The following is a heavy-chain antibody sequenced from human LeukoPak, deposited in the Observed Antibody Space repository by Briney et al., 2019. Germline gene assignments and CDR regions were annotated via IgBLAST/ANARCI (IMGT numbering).Heavy chain of an antibody. CDR3: AREFSH. CDR1: GGSISSYY. V-gene: IGHV4-4*07. Sequence: ASETLSLTCTVSGGSISSYYWSWIRQPAGKGLEWIGRIYTSGSTNYNPSLKSRVTMSADRSKKQFSLKLSSVTAADTAVYYCAREFSHWGQGTLVTVSS. CDR2: IYTSGST. J-gene: IGHJ4*02.